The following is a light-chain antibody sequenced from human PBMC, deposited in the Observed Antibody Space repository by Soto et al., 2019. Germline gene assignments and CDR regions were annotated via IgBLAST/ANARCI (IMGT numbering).Light chain of an antibody. J-gene: IGKJ4*01. V-gene: IGKV3-15*01. Sequence: IAMTQSPATLPVSPGERATLSCWASQNVNTNLAWYQQKPGQAPRLLIYGASTRATGIPARFSGSGSGTEFTVTISSLQSEDFAVYYCQQYNNWPLTFGGGTKVEIK. CDR3: QQYNNWPLT. CDR1: QNVNTN. CDR2: GAS.